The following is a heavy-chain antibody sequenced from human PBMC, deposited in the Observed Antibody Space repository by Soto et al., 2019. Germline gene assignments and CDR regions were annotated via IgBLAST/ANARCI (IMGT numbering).Heavy chain of an antibody. J-gene: IGHJ4*02. D-gene: IGHD2-15*01. CDR1: GFTFSTYG. Sequence: VQLVESGGGVVQPGRSLGLSCAASGFTFSTYGMHWVRQAPGKGLEWVSGISSSGGSTYYADSVKGRFTISRDNSKNMLYLQMNNLRAEDTAVYYCAKAQGGSYFDYWGQGTLVTVSS. V-gene: IGHV3-23*04. CDR3: AKAQGGSYFDY. CDR2: ISSSGGST.